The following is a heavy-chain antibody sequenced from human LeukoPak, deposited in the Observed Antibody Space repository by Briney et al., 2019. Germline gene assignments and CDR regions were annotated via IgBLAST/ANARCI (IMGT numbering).Heavy chain of an antibody. V-gene: IGHV1-24*01. Sequence: ASVKVSCKVSGYTLTELSMHWVRQAPGKGLEWMGGFDPEDGETIYAQKFQGRVTMTEDTSTDTAYMELSSLRSEDTAVYYCATDPFHYGSGSPDYWGQGTLVTVSS. CDR3: ATDPFHYGSGSPDY. D-gene: IGHD3-10*01. CDR1: GYTLTELS. CDR2: FDPEDGET. J-gene: IGHJ4*02.